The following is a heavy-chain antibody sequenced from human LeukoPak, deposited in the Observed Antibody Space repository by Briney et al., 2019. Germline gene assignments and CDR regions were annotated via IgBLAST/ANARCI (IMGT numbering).Heavy chain of an antibody. CDR1: GGTFSSYA. Sequence: SVKVSCKASGGTFSSYAISWVRQAPGQGLEWMGRIIPILGIANYAQKFQGRVTITADKSTSTAYMDLSSLRSEDTAVYYCARSGGSGDNNWFDPWGQGTLVTVSS. CDR3: ARSGGSGDNNWFDP. D-gene: IGHD3-10*01. CDR2: IIPILGIA. V-gene: IGHV1-69*04. J-gene: IGHJ5*02.